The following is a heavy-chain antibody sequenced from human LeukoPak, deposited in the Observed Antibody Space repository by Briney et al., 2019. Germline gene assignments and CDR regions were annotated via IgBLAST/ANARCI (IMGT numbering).Heavy chain of an antibody. J-gene: IGHJ4*02. Sequence: SETRSLTCAVSGGSISSNNWWSWVRQPPGKGLEWIGEISLGGSTNYNPSLKSRVTISVDTSKNQFSLKLSSVTAADTAVYYCARTQFGEFDYWGQGTLVTVSS. CDR3: ARTQFGEFDY. CDR2: ISLGGST. D-gene: IGHD3-10*01. V-gene: IGHV4-4*02. CDR1: GGSISSNNW.